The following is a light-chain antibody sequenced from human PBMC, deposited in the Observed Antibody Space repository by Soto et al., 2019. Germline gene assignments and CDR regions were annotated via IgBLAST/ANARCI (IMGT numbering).Light chain of an antibody. J-gene: IGLJ3*02. CDR2: DVT. CDR3: SSYAGSDLWV. Sequence: QSALTQPRSLSGSPGHSVTISCTGTSGGVGGYNYVAWYQQRAGEAPELMIYDVTKRPSGVPDRFSGSKSGNTAFLTISGLHSEDEADYYCSSYAGSDLWVFGGGTKLTVL. V-gene: IGLV2-11*01. CDR1: SGGVGGYNY.